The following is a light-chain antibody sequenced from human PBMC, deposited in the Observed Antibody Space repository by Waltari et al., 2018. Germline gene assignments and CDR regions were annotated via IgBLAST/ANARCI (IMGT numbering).Light chain of an antibody. CDR1: QSVLHSSNNKNY. J-gene: IGKJ4*01. Sequence: DIVMTQSPDSLAVSLGERATINCKSSQSVLHSSNNKNYLAWYQQKPGQPPKLLIYWASTRESGVPDRISGSGSGTDFTLTISSLQAEDVAVYYCQQYYSTPPLTFGGGTKVEIK. CDR2: WAS. V-gene: IGKV4-1*01. CDR3: QQYYSTPPLT.